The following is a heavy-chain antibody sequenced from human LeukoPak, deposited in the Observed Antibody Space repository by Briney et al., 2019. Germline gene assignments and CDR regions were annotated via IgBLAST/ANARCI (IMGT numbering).Heavy chain of an antibody. CDR3: ARGSGSGWPLDF. D-gene: IGHD6-19*01. V-gene: IGHV3-23*01. CDR1: GFIFSSNG. CDR2: INGGGGST. Sequence: PGGSLRLSCTASGFIFSSNGMAWVRQAPGKGPEWVSFINGGGGSTLYADSVKGRFTISRDNSNNTLFLQMNSLRAEDTAVYYCARGSGSGWPLDFWGQGTLVTVSS. J-gene: IGHJ4*02.